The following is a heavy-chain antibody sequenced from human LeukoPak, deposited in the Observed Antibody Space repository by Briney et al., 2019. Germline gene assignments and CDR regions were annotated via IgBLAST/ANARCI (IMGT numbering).Heavy chain of an antibody. CDR2: IIPIFGTA. D-gene: IGHD3-10*01. V-gene: IGHV1-69*13. Sequence: ASVKVSCKASGGTFSSYAISWVRQAPGQGLEWMGGIIPIFGTANYAKRFQGRVTITADESTSTAYMELSSLRSEDTAVYYCASRITMVRGVHPPLDVWGQGTTVTVSS. J-gene: IGHJ6*02. CDR3: ASRITMVRGVHPPLDV. CDR1: GGTFSSYA.